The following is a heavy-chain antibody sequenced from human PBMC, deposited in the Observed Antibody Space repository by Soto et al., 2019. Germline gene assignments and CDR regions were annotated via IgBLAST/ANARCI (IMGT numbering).Heavy chain of an antibody. D-gene: IGHD1-26*01. CDR3: ARAYLGRLPRRADYYYAMDV. CDR1: GFSFRDYD. Sequence: EVQLVESGGGSVQPGESLRLSCAASGFSFRDYDMHWVRQRKGKGLEWVSALGAARDPYYVGSVKGRFSVSRDNAQNSLFLLMNNLRVDDTDGYFCARAYLGRLPRRADYYYAMDVWGRGITVTVSS. CDR2: LGAARDP. J-gene: IGHJ6*02. V-gene: IGHV3-13*05.